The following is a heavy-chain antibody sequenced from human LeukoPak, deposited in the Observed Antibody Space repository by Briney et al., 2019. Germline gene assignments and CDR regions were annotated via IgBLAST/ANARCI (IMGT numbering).Heavy chain of an antibody. Sequence: GGSLRLSCAGSGFSFSYHWMHWVRHAPGKGLVWVSRINSDGSSTNYADSVKGRFTISRDNARHTLYLQMSSLSAEDTAVYYCARGGGIDYYYKMDVWGQGTTVTVSS. V-gene: IGHV3-74*01. J-gene: IGHJ6*02. D-gene: IGHD1-26*01. CDR1: GFSFSYHW. CDR2: INSDGSST. CDR3: ARGGGIDYYYKMDV.